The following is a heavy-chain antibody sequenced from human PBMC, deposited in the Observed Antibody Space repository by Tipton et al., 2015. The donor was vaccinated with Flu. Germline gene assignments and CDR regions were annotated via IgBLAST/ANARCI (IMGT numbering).Heavy chain of an antibody. V-gene: IGHV3-74*01. D-gene: IGHD3-10*01. Sequence: SLRLSCTAPGFRLNSDWIHWVPQAPGKGLVGAALINPDGSNAFYADSVKGRFTISSDFAMNTVYLQMDSLGAEDTGVYYCARAHYGSLGYWGQGTLVTVSP. CDR1: GFRLNSDW. CDR2: INPDGSNA. CDR3: ARAHYGSLGY. J-gene: IGHJ4*02.